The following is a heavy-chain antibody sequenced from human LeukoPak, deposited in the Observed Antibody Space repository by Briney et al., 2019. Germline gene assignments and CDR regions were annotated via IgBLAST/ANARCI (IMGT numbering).Heavy chain of an antibody. CDR1: GASIDTYY. J-gene: IGHJ4*02. V-gene: IGHV4-59*08. CDR3: ACLSVSHNNYFDY. D-gene: IGHD5/OR15-5a*01. Sequence: PSETLSLTCTVSGASIDTYYWTWIRQPPGKGLEWIGDFSYSGSTSYSPSLKSRVTISVDTCKNQISLKLTSATATDTAFYYCACLSVSHNNYFDYWGQGILVTVSS. CDR2: FSYSGST.